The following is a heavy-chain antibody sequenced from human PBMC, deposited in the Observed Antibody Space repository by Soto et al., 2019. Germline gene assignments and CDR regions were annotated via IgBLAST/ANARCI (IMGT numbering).Heavy chain of an antibody. J-gene: IGHJ4*02. CDR3: ARNGDFSSDY. Sequence: QLQLHESGPGLVKPSETLSLTSDVSGFRIRDGYWWSWVRQPPGKGLDWIGEILHSGSATYNPSLKSRVTMSVDTSKNQISLKVYSVTAADTAVYYCARNGDFSSDYWGQGLLVTVSS. D-gene: IGHD7-27*01. CDR1: GFRIRDGYW. V-gene: IGHV4-4*02. CDR2: ILHSGSA.